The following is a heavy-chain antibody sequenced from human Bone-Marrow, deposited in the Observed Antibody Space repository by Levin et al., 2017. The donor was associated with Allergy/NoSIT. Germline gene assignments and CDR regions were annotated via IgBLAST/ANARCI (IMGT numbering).Heavy chain of an antibody. D-gene: IGHD3-16*02. J-gene: IGHJ4*02. CDR1: GGSLTNGDYY. CDR3: ARAAYYEFVWGSFRFFDH. V-gene: IGHV4-30-4*01. CDR2: IYYSGST. Sequence: LRLSCAVSGGSLTNGDYYWSWIRQSPGKGLEWIGYIYYSGSTYYNPSLKSRVLISIDTSDNQFSLKLKSVTAADTAVYFCARAAYYEFVWGSFRFFDHWGQGSLVTVSS.